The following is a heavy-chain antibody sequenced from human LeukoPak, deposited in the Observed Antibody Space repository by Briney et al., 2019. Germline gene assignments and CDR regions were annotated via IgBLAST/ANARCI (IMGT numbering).Heavy chain of an antibody. CDR3: AKDTYNSSPYYFDY. Sequence: GGSLRLSCAAAGFTFNNYAMSWVRQAPGKGLKWVSGISSGGSTYYADSVKGRFTISRDNSKNTLFLQMNSLRAEDTAVYYCAKDTYNSSPYYFDYWGQGTLVTVSS. CDR1: GFTFNNYA. J-gene: IGHJ4*02. V-gene: IGHV3-23*01. CDR2: ISSGGST. D-gene: IGHD6-6*01.